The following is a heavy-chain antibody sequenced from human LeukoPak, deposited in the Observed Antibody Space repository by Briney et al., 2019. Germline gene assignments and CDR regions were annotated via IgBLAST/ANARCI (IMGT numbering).Heavy chain of an antibody. CDR2: IYTSGST. J-gene: IGHJ4*02. Sequence: SETLSLTCTVSGGSISSGGYYWSWIRQPAGKGLEWIGRIYTSGSTNYNPSLKSRVTMSVDTSKNQFSLKLSSVTAADTAVYYCARDRHYYDSSGYPFDYWGQGTLVTVSS. V-gene: IGHV4-61*02. CDR1: GGSISSGGYY. D-gene: IGHD3-22*01. CDR3: ARDRHYYDSSGYPFDY.